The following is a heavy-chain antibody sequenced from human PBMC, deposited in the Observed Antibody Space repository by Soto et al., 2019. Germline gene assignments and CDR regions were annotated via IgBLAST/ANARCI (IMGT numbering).Heavy chain of an antibody. V-gene: IGHV1-18*01. CDR3: ARDMDGSSWYRVGY. Sequence: QVQLVQSGAEVKQPGAAVKVSCKGSGYTFISYGVNWVRQAPGQGLEWVGWISGYNGNTKYAQKFQGRVTMTTDTSSSTAYMELRSLRLDDTAVYYCARDMDGSSWYRVGYWGQGPLVTVAS. J-gene: IGHJ4*02. CDR2: ISGYNGNT. D-gene: IGHD6-13*01. CDR1: GYTFISYG.